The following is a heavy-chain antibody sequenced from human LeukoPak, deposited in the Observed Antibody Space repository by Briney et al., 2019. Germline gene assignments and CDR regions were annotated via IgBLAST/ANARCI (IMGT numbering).Heavy chain of an antibody. CDR2: ISSTSTTI. V-gene: IGHV3-48*02. Sequence: GGSLRLSCAASGFTFRSHEMNWVRQGPGKGLEWVAFISSTSTTIYYADSVKGRFTISRDNAKNSLYLQMKSLRDEDTAVYYCARYGSGTSYITNYFDYWGQGTLVTVSS. J-gene: IGHJ4*02. CDR1: GFTFRSHE. CDR3: ARYGSGTSYITNYFDY. D-gene: IGHD3-10*01.